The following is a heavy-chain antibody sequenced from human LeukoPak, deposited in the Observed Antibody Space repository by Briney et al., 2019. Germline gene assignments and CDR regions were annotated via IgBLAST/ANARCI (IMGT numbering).Heavy chain of an antibody. D-gene: IGHD4-17*01. V-gene: IGHV6-1*01. Sequence: SQTLSLTCAISGDSVSSNSAVWNWIRQSPSRGLEWLGRTYYRSKWYNDYAVSVKSRITINPDTSKNQFSLQLNSVTPEDTAVYYCARYGDYKGGSFDIWGQGTMVTVSS. CDR2: TYYRSKWYN. CDR1: GDSVSSNSAV. CDR3: ARYGDYKGGSFDI. J-gene: IGHJ3*02.